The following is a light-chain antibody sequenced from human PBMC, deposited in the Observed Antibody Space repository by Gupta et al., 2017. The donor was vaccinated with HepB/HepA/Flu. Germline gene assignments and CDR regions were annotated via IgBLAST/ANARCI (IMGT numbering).Light chain of an antibody. Sequence: QTVVTQEPSFSVSPGGTVTLTCGLSSGSVSTSNYPSWYQQTPGQAPRTLIYNTNNRSAGVPDRFSGSILGNKAALTITGAQADDESDYYCVLYMGSGISVFGAGTKLTVL. V-gene: IGLV8-61*01. CDR3: VLYMGSGISV. CDR2: NTN. J-gene: IGLJ3*02. CDR1: SGSVSTSNY.